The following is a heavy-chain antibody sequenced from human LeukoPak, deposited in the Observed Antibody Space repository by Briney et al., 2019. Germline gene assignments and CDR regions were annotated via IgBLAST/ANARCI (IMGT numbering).Heavy chain of an antibody. J-gene: IGHJ1*01. D-gene: IGHD3-3*01. CDR3: AREDPVVDFWTPAGGGVQH. Sequence: SVKVSCKASGGTFSSYAISWVRQAPGQGLEWMGGIIPIFGTANYAQKFQGRVTITADESTSKAYMELSGLSSEDTAVDYFAREDPVVDFWTPAGGGVQHWGQGTLVTVSS. CDR1: GGTFSSYA. V-gene: IGHV1-69*01. CDR2: IIPIFGTA.